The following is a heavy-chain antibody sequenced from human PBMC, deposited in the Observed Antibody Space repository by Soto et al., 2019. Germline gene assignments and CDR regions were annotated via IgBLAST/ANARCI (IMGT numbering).Heavy chain of an antibody. Sequence: GGSLRLSCAASGFTFSNYGIHWVRQAPGKGLEWVAVIWYDRSNKNYADSVKGRFTISRDNSKNTVYLQMNNLRAADTAVYYCARDTVELRDHYYYGMDVWGPGTTVTVSS. CDR1: GFTFSNYG. V-gene: IGHV3-33*01. CDR3: ARDTVELRDHYYYGMDV. J-gene: IGHJ6*02. CDR2: IWYDRSNK. D-gene: IGHD1-7*01.